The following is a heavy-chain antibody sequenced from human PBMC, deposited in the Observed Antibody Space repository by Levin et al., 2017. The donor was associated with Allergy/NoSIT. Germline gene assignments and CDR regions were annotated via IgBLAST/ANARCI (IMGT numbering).Heavy chain of an antibody. D-gene: IGHD1-1*01. Sequence: HGESLKISCAASGFTFSDYAMTWVRQAPGKGLEWVSDITGGGFNTYYGDSVKGRFTVSRDNSKNTLYLEMNSLRAEDTAVYYCAKKQGGTSGFSFDVWGQGTMVTVSS. CDR3: AKKQGGTSGFSFDV. V-gene: IGHV3-23*01. CDR1: GFTFSDYA. CDR2: ITGGGFNT. J-gene: IGHJ3*01.